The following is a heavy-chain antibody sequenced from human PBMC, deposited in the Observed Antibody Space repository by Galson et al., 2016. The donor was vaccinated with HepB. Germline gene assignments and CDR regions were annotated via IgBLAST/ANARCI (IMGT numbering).Heavy chain of an antibody. CDR1: GFSFRSHA. J-gene: IGHJ3*02. D-gene: IGHD6-19*01. CDR3: ARLRYSSGWLDGFDI. V-gene: IGHV3-21*01. CDR2: ISSGSSYT. Sequence: SLRLSCAVSGFSFRSHAMNWARQAPGKGLEWVSSISSGSSYTYYADSVKGRFTTSRDNARNSLYLQMNSLRVEDTAVYYCARLRYSSGWLDGFDIWGQGTMVTVSS.